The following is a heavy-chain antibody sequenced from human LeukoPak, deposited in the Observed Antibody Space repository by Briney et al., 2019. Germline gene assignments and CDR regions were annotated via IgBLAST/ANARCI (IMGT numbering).Heavy chain of an antibody. J-gene: IGHJ4*02. Sequence: ASVKVCCKASGYTFTGYYMHWVRQAPGQGLEWMGWINPNSGGANYAQKFEGRVTMTRDTSISTAYMELSRLRSDDTAVYYCARVAIFGVPYFDYWGQGTLVTVSS. CDR3: ARVAIFGVPYFDY. CDR2: INPNSGGA. CDR1: GYTFTGYY. D-gene: IGHD3-3*01. V-gene: IGHV1-2*02.